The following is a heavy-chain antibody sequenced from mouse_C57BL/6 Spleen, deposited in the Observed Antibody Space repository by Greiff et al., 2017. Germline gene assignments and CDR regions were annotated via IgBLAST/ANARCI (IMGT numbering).Heavy chain of an antibody. D-gene: IGHD1-1*01. CDR1: GYTFTSYG. CDR2: IYPRSGNT. Sequence: QVQLKQSGAELARPGASVKLSCKASGYTFTSYGISWVKQRTGQGLEWIGEIYPRSGNTYYNEKFKGKATLTAEKSSSTAYIELRSLTSEDSAVYFCAREESYYYGSSWEYYAMDYWGQGTLVTVSS. CDR3: AREESYYYGSSWEYYAMDY. V-gene: IGHV1-81*01. J-gene: IGHJ4*01.